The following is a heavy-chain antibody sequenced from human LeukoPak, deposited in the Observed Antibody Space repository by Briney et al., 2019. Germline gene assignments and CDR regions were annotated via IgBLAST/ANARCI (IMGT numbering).Heavy chain of an antibody. D-gene: IGHD3-16*01. CDR3: AKGRASHEY. Sequence: SETLSLTCTVSGASFSSYYWSWIGQPQGKGLEWIGSIYYSGTTNYNPSLKSRVTISIDTSKNQFSLELTSVTAADTAVFYCAKGRASHEYWGQGLLVTVSS. V-gene: IGHV4-59*01. CDR2: IYYSGTT. CDR1: GASFSSYY. J-gene: IGHJ4*02.